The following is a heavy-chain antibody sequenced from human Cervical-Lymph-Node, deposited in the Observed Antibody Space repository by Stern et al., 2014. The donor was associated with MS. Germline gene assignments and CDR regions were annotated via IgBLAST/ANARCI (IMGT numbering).Heavy chain of an antibody. D-gene: IGHD3-3*01. CDR3: AREIVDRRGEVTTFGVALNYFDH. CDR2: IDSTGSIT. Sequence: QVQLVESGGGLVKPGGSLRLSCAGSGFTFSDYYMTWIRQAPGKGLEWISYIDSTGSITHYADSVKGRFIISRDNAKKSLFLQMNSVRAEDTAVYYCAREIVDRRGEVTTFGVALNYFDHWGQGNLVTVSA. J-gene: IGHJ4*02. CDR1: GFTFSDYY. V-gene: IGHV3-11*01.